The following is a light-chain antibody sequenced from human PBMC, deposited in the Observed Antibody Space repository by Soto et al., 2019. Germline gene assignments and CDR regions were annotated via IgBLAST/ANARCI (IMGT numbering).Light chain of an antibody. CDR2: LGS. CDR3: MQGRESLT. Sequence: IVMTQSPLSLPVTPGEPASVSLRSSHSLLYSNAYNYIDWYLQKPGQSPQLLIYLGSHRASGVPDRFSGSGSGTNFTLKINRVEAEDVGIYYCMQGRESLTFGQGTRLEIK. CDR1: HSLLYSNAYNY. J-gene: IGKJ5*01. V-gene: IGKV2-28*01.